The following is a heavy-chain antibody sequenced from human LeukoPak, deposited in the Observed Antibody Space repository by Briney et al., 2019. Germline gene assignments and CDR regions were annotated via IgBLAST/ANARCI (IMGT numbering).Heavy chain of an antibody. CDR2: IIPIFGTA. CDR1: GGTFSRYA. CDR3: ARDQEWLRFDY. D-gene: IGHD5-12*01. J-gene: IGHJ4*01. V-gene: IGHV1-69*05. Sequence: GSSVKVSCKASGGTFSRYAISWVRQAPGQGIEWMGRIIPIFGTANYAQKIEGRVTITTDESTSTAYMELSSQRSEYTAVYYCARDQEWLRFDYWGQGTLVTVSS.